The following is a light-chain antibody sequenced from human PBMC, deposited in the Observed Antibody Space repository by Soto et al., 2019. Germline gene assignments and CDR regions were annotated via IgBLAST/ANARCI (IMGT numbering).Light chain of an antibody. CDR3: ASYTVRHTRV. CDR1: NSDVGAYNY. Sequence: QSVLTQPASVSGSPGQSITISCTGSNSDVGAYNYVSWYQQHPANAPKLIIYEVNNRPSGVSYRFSGSKSGNTAYRTISGLQAEYEADYYCASYTVRHTRVFVGGTKVTVL. V-gene: IGLV2-14*01. CDR2: EVN. J-gene: IGLJ3*02.